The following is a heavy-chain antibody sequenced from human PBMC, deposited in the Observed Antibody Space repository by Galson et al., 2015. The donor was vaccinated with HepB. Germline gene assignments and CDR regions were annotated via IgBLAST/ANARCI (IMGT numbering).Heavy chain of an antibody. Sequence: QSGAEVKKPGESLRISCKGSGYSFTSYWISWVRQMPGKGLEWMGRIDPSDSYTNYSPSFQGHVTISADKSISTAYLQWSSLKASDTAMYYCARGEIAAAGTWGRNYYYYGMDVWGQGTTVTVSS. CDR2: IDPSDSYT. CDR1: GYSFTSYW. V-gene: IGHV5-10-1*01. J-gene: IGHJ6*02. CDR3: ARGEIAAAGTWGRNYYYYGMDV. D-gene: IGHD6-13*01.